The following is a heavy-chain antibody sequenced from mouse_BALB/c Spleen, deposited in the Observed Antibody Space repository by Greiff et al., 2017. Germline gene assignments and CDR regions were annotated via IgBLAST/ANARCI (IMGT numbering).Heavy chain of an antibody. Sequence: EVQLVESGGGLVKPGGSLKLSCAASGFTFSSYTMSWVRQTPEKRLEWVATISSGGSYTYYPDSVKGRFTISRDNAKNTLYLQMSSLKSEDTAMYYCTRERGDYERFAYWGQGTLVTVSA. V-gene: IGHV5-6-4*01. D-gene: IGHD2-4*01. CDR2: ISSGGSYT. J-gene: IGHJ3*01. CDR3: TRERGDYERFAY. CDR1: GFTFSSYT.